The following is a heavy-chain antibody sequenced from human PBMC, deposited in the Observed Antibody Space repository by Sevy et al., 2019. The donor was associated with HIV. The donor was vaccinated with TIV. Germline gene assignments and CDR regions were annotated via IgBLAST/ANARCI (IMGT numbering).Heavy chain of an antibody. CDR3: ARVKDYGDYGAFDI. Sequence: GGSLRLSCAGFGFTFNSHTMNWVRQAPGKGLEWVSSISSSSSYIYYGDSVKGRFTISRDNAKSSLFLQMNSLRAEDTAIYFCARVKDYGDYGAFDIWGQGTMVTVSS. D-gene: IGHD4-17*01. J-gene: IGHJ3*02. CDR1: GFTFNSHT. V-gene: IGHV3-21*01. CDR2: ISSSSSYI.